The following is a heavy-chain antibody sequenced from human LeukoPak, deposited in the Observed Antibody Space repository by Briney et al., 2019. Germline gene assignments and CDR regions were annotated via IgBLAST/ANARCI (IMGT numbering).Heavy chain of an antibody. J-gene: IGHJ4*02. D-gene: IGHD6-13*01. CDR3: ARGVPGVYYFDY. CDR2: IYYSGST. Sequence: SETLSLTCTVSGGSISSSSYYWGWIRQPPGKGLEWIGTIYYSGSTYYNPSLKSRVPISVDTSRNQFSLKLSSVTAADTAVYYCARGVPGVYYFDYWGQGTLVTVSS. CDR1: GGSISSSSYY. V-gene: IGHV4-39*07.